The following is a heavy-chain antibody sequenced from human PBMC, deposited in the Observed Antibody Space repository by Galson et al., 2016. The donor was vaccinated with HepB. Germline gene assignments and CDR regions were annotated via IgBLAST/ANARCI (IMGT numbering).Heavy chain of an antibody. V-gene: IGHV1-18*01. D-gene: IGHD1-1*01. CDR2: ISTNSGST. CDR1: GYIFTRNG. CDR3: ARDANWNLDY. Sequence: SVKVSCKASGYIFTRNGISWVRQAPGQGLEWLGWISTNSGSTNYAQKVQDRITMTTDTSTRTVYMELGSLTSDDTAVYYCARDANWNLDYWGQRTLVTVSS. J-gene: IGHJ4*02.